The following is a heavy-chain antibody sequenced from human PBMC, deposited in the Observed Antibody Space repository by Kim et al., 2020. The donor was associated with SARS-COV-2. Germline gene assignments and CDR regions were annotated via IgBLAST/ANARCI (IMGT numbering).Heavy chain of an antibody. V-gene: IGHV4-34*01. Sequence: SETLSLTCAVYGGSFSGYYWSWIRQPPGKGLEWIGEINHSGSTNYNPSLKSRVTISVDTSKNQFSLKLSSVTAADTAVYYCARGRHTIFGVAVNWFDPWGQGTLVTVSS. J-gene: IGHJ5*02. D-gene: IGHD3-3*01. CDR3: ARGRHTIFGVAVNWFDP. CDR2: INHSGST. CDR1: GGSFSGYY.